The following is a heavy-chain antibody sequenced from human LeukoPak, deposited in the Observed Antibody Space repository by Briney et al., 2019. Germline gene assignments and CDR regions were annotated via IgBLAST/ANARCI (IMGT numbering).Heavy chain of an antibody. CDR1: GYRFPSYW. D-gene: IGHD3-10*01. CDR3: ARLGTQYGGFENFRIDY. J-gene: IGHJ4*02. Sequence: GEPLKISCNGSGYRFPSYWIGWVGQVPGKSLGWMGIIYPGDSATRYSPSFQGQVTISVDKSINTAYVQWSSLQASDTAMCFCARLGTQYGGFENFRIDYWGQGTPVTVSS. CDR2: IYPGDSAT. V-gene: IGHV5-51*01.